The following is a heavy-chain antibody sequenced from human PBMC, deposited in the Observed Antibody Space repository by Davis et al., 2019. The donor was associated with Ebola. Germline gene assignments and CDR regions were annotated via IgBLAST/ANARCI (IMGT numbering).Heavy chain of an antibody. Sequence: GESLKISCAASGFTFSDYYMSWIRQAPGKGLEWVSYISSSGSTIYYADSVKGRFTISRDNAKNSLYLQMNRLRAEDTAVYYGARHGPSYYDSSGFQPVDYWGQGTLVTVSS. D-gene: IGHD3-22*01. CDR2: ISSSGSTI. CDR3: ARHGPSYYDSSGFQPVDY. CDR1: GFTFSDYY. V-gene: IGHV3-11*01. J-gene: IGHJ4*02.